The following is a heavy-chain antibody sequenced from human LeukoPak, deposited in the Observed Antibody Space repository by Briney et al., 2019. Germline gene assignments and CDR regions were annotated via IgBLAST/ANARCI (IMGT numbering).Heavy chain of an antibody. CDR3: AKGREWEEDYFDY. D-gene: IGHD1-26*01. CDR1: RFTFSSYA. CDR2: ISGSGGST. Sequence: QSGGSLRLSCAASRFTFSSYAMSWVRQAPGKGLEWVSAISGSGGSTYYADSVKGRFTISRDNSKNTLYLQMNSLRAEDTAVYYCAKGREWEEDYFDYWGQGTLVTVSS. J-gene: IGHJ4*02. V-gene: IGHV3-23*01.